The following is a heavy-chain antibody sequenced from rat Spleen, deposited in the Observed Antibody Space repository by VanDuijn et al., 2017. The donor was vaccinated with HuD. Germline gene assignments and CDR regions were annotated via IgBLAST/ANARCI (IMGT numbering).Heavy chain of an antibody. CDR1: GLSFSNYD. J-gene: IGHJ4*01. CDR2: INYDGTST. Sequence: EVQLVESGGGAVQPGRSMKLSCAASGLSFSNYDMAWVRQAPTKGLEWVATINYDGTSTFYRDSVRARFTISRDNAKNTLYLQMDSLRSEDTATYYCARRRYRYRYDVMDAWGQGASVTVSS. D-gene: IGHD1-5*01. CDR3: ARRRYRYRYDVMDA. V-gene: IGHV5-29*01.